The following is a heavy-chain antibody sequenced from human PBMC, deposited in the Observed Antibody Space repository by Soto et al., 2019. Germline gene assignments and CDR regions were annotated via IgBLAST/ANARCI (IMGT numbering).Heavy chain of an antibody. D-gene: IGHD3-16*01. J-gene: IGHJ5*02. CDR2: IYYSGST. Sequence: QVQLQESGPGLVKPSETLSLTCTVSGGSISSYYCSWIRQPPGKGLEWIGYIYYSGSTNYNPSLNSPVTISVDPSKNQFSLKLSSVTAADTAVYHRATSSIWGWFDPWGQGTLVTVSS. CDR1: GGSISSYY. V-gene: IGHV4-59*08. CDR3: ATSSIWGWFDP.